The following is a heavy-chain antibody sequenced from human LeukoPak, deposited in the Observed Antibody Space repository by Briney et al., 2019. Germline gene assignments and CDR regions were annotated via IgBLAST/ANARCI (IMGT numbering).Heavy chain of an antibody. Sequence: GGSLRLSCAASGFTFSMSWMTWVRQAPGKGLEWVASISGDGSEIHYVDSVKGRFTISRDNAKNSLYLQMNSLRAEDTAVYYCARGPRITLVRGGQWYYYMDVWGKGTTVTISS. J-gene: IGHJ6*03. CDR2: ISGDGSEI. CDR3: ARGPRITLVRGGQWYYYMDV. CDR1: GFTFSMSW. V-gene: IGHV3-7*01. D-gene: IGHD3-10*01.